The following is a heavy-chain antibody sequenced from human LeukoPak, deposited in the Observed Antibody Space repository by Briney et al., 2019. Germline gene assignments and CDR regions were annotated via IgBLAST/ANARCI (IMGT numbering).Heavy chain of an antibody. J-gene: IGHJ4*02. D-gene: IGHD4-11*01. Sequence: GESLKMSCKGFGYSFTNSWIGWVRQMPGKGLEWMGNIYPGDSDTRYSPSFQGQVTISADKSISTAYLQWSGLKASDTAMYYCARLQSYYFNYWGQGTLVTVSS. V-gene: IGHV5-51*01. CDR1: GYSFTNSW. CDR3: ARLQSYYFNY. CDR2: IYPGDSDT.